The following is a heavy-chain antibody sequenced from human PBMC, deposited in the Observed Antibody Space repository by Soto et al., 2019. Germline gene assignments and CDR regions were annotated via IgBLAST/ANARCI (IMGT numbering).Heavy chain of an antibody. V-gene: IGHV5-51*01. D-gene: IGHD3-16*01. CDR3: ASHISTFYMAV. Sequence: EESLKISCKGFGYSFTSYLIGWWRQMPGKGLEWMAIIYPGDSDTRYSRSFQGQATISADKSISTAYLQWSSLKASDTAMYYCASHISTFYMAVRGKGTTVTVSS. J-gene: IGHJ6*03. CDR1: GYSFTSYL. CDR2: IYPGDSDT.